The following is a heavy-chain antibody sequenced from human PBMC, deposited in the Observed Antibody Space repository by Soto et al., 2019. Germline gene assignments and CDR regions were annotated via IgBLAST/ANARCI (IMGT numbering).Heavy chain of an antibody. D-gene: IGHD6-13*01. J-gene: IGHJ5*02. Sequence: GASVKVSCKASGYTFTGYGITWVRQAPGQGLEWMGWISGYNGNTNYAQEFQGRVTMTSDTSTSTVYMELSSLRFEDTALFYCARDLAAGDLWGQGTLVTVSS. CDR3: ARDLAAGDL. CDR2: ISGYNGNT. V-gene: IGHV1-18*01. CDR1: GYTFTGYG.